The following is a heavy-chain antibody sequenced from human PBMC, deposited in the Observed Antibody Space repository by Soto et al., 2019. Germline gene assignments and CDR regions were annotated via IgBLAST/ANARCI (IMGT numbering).Heavy chain of an antibody. J-gene: IGHJ2*01. CDR1: GFTFSDSA. CDR2: IRSKPNNYAT. Sequence: EVQLVESGGGLVQPGGSLKLSCAASGFTFSDSAMHWVRQASGKGLEWVGRIRSKPNNYATTYAASVKGRFTISRADSKTTAYLQINSLKTECTAGYYCVRFSRYLSWYFDLWGRGTLVTVSP. V-gene: IGHV3-73*02. D-gene: IGHD3-16*02. CDR3: VRFSRYLSWYFDL.